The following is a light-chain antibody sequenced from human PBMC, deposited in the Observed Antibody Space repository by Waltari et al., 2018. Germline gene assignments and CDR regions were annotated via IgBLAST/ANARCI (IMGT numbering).Light chain of an antibody. J-gene: IGKJ1*01. Sequence: EIVLTQSPGTLFLSPGEGATLSCRASQRVGRTLAWYQQKPGQAPRLLIYGASRRATGIPDRFSGSGSGTDFSLTISRLEPDDSAVYFCQHYVSLPATFGQGTKVEIK. V-gene: IGKV3-20*01. CDR2: GAS. CDR3: QHYVSLPAT. CDR1: QRVGRT.